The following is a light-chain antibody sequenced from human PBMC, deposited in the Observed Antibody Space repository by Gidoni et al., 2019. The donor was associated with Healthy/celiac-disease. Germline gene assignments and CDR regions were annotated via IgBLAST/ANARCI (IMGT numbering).Light chain of an antibody. J-gene: IGKJ1*01. CDR3: QQYNNWPPKT. V-gene: IGKV3-15*01. CDR2: CAS. Sequence: EIVMTQSPATLSVSPGERATLSCRASQGVSSNLAGYQQKPGQAPRLLIYCASTRATGIPARFSGSGSGTEFTLTISSLQSEDFAVYYCQQYNNWPPKTFGQGTKVEIK. CDR1: QGVSSN.